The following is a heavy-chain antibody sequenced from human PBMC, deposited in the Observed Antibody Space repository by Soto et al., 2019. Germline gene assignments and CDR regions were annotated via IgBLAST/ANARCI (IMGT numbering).Heavy chain of an antibody. CDR2: ISSSGSTI. CDR1: GFTFSDYY. Sequence: GGSLRLSCAASGFTFSDYYMSWIRQAPGKGLEWVSYISSSGSTIYYADSVKGRFTISRDNAKNSLYLQMNSLRAEDTAVYYCARVVSDYGDYTLTPRAGAFDIWGQGTMVTVSS. D-gene: IGHD4-17*01. J-gene: IGHJ3*02. CDR3: ARVVSDYGDYTLTPRAGAFDI. V-gene: IGHV3-11*01.